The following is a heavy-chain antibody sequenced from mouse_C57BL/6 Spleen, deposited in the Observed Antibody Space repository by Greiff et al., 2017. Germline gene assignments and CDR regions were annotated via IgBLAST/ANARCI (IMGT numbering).Heavy chain of an antibody. CDR2: INPYNGGT. Sequence: VQLQQSGPVLVKPGASVKMSCKASGYTFTDYYMNWVKQSHGKSLEWIGVINPYNGGTSYNQKFKGKATLTVDKSSSTAYMELNSLTSEDSAVYYCARYLLRSYYCDYWGQGTTLTVSS. V-gene: IGHV1-19*01. D-gene: IGHD1-1*01. CDR3: ARYLLRSYYCDY. CDR1: GYTFTDYY. J-gene: IGHJ2*01.